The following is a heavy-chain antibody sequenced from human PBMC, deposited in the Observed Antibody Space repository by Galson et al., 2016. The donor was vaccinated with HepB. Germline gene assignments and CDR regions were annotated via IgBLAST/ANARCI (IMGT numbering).Heavy chain of an antibody. CDR3: ARFHTSGYNYYFDS. D-gene: IGHD3-22*01. Sequence: SVKVSCKASGGTLNSHTISWVRQAPGQGLEWMGTFIPVFATPNYAQKFQGRVTITADESTSTTYVELSSLRSEDTAVYFCARFHTSGYNYYFDSWGQGTLVTVSS. V-gene: IGHV1-69*13. CDR1: GGTLNSHT. CDR2: FIPVFATP. J-gene: IGHJ4*02.